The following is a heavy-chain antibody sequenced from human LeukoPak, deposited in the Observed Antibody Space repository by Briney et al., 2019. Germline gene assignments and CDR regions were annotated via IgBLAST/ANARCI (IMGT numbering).Heavy chain of an antibody. CDR2: IYYSGST. J-gene: IGHJ6*03. D-gene: IGHD4-23*01. Sequence: SETLSLTCTVSGGSISSSSYYWGWIRQPPGKGLEWFGSIYYSGSTYYNPSLKSRVTISVDTSKNQFSLKLSSVTAADTAVYYCARHFSDYGGNSRSLYYYYMDVWGKGTTVTVSS. CDR3: ARHFSDYGGNSRSLYYYYMDV. CDR1: GGSISSSSYY. V-gene: IGHV4-39*01.